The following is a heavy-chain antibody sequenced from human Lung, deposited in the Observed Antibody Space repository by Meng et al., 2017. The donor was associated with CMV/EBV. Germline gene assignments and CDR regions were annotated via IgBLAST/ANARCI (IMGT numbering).Heavy chain of an antibody. D-gene: IGHD1-26*01. CDR3: AKFRGGIYYVYYFDY. CDR2: ISNTGGNT. Sequence: AGLTFSNIARAWVRQAPGKGLEWVSGISNTGGNTYYADSVRGRFTISRDNSKNTLYLQMNSLRAEDTAVYYCAKFRGGIYYVYYFDYWGQGTLVTVSS. J-gene: IGHJ4*02. CDR1: GLTFSNIA. V-gene: IGHV3-23*01.